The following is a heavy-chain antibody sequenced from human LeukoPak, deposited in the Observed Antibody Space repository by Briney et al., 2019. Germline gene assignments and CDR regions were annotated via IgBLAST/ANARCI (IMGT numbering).Heavy chain of an antibody. Sequence: GGSLSLSCAASGFTFSSFAMSWVRQAPGKGLEWVSFISGSGGSTHYADSVKGRFTISRDNSKNTLYLQMNSLRADDTAVYYCAKGPKQQLVGSRGKYFDYWGQGTLVTVSS. D-gene: IGHD6-13*01. V-gene: IGHV3-23*01. J-gene: IGHJ4*02. CDR3: AKGPKQQLVGSRGKYFDY. CDR2: ISGSGGST. CDR1: GFTFSSFA.